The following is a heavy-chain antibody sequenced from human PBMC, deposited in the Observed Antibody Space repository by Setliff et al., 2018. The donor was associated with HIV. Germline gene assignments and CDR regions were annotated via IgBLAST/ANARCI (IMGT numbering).Heavy chain of an antibody. J-gene: IGHJ4*02. CDR3: ARHGRLSGSYWGGGDY. Sequence: SETLSLTCGIYGGSFSDYYWSWIRQPPGKRLEWIGEIDHRGRPKYNPSLNSRVTMSVDKSRNQFSLKVSSVTAADTAVYYCARHGRLSGSYWGGGDYWGQGTLVTVSS. V-gene: IGHV4-34*01. CDR1: GGSFSDYY. D-gene: IGHD1-26*01. CDR2: IDHRGRP.